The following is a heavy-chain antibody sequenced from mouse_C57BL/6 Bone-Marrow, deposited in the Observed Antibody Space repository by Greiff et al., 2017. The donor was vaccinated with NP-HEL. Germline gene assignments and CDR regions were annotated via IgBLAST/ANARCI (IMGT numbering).Heavy chain of an antibody. D-gene: IGHD2-4*01. Sequence: QVQLQQPGAELVRPGTSVKLSCKASGYTFTSYWMHWVKQRPGQGLEWIGVIDPSDSYTNYNQKFKGKATLTVDTSSSTAYMQLSSLTSEGSAVYYCARVDYDGEAFAYWGQGTLVTVSA. CDR3: ARVDYDGEAFAY. CDR2: IDPSDSYT. J-gene: IGHJ3*01. CDR1: GYTFTSYW. V-gene: IGHV1-59*01.